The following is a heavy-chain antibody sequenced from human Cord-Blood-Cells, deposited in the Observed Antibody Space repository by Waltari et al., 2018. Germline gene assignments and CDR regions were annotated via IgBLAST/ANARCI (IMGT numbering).Heavy chain of an antibody. CDR3: ARTGRDGYNYNYYYYYMDV. CDR1: GGSISSYY. J-gene: IGHJ6*03. CDR2: IYYRRST. V-gene: IGHV4-59*01. D-gene: IGHD5-12*01. Sequence: QVQLQESGPGLVKPSETLSLTCTVSGGSISSYYWSWIRQPPGKGLEWIGYIYYRRSTNYNPSLKSRVTISVDTSKNQFSLKLGSVTAADTAVYYCARTGRDGYNYNYYYYYMDVWGKGTTVTVSS.